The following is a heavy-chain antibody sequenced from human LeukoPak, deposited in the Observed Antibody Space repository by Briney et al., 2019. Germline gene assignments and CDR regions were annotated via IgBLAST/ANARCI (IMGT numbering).Heavy chain of an antibody. CDR1: GFTFSSYW. V-gene: IGHV3-7*01. D-gene: IGHD3-10*01. CDR2: IKQDGSEK. J-gene: IGHJ3*02. CDR3: ARVWSELLWFGELRAFDI. Sequence: PGGSLRLSCAASGFTFSSYWMSWVRQAPGKGLEWVANIKQDGSEKYYVDSVKGRFTISRDNAKNSLYLQMNSLRAEDTAVYYCARVWSELLWFGELRAFDIWGQGTMVTVSS.